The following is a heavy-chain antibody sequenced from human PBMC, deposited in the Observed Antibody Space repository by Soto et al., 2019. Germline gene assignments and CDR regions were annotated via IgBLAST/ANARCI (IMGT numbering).Heavy chain of an antibody. CDR1: GGTFTSSA. CDR2: IVVGSGNT. Sequence: GASVKVSCKASGGTFTSSAMQWVRQARGQRLEWIGWIVVGSGNTNYAQKFQERVTITRDMSTSTAYMELSSLRSEDTAVYYCAADVGDIAVAGIHHYYFDYWGQGTLVTVSS. V-gene: IGHV1-58*02. CDR3: AADVGDIAVAGIHHYYFDY. J-gene: IGHJ4*02. D-gene: IGHD6-19*01.